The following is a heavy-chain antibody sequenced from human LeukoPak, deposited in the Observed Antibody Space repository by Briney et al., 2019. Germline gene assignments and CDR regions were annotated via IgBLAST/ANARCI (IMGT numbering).Heavy chain of an antibody. CDR3: ARGSGSSWYFYFDY. J-gene: IGHJ4*02. D-gene: IGHD6-13*01. CDR1: GFTFTDTY. CDR2: ISPSGNDI. V-gene: IGHV3-11*01. Sequence: GGSLRLSCAVSGFTFTDTYMTWIRQAPGKGLESLSYISPSGNDISYADSVKGRFTISRDNAKNSPYLQMNSLRAEDTALYYCARGSGSSWYFYFDYWGQGTLVTVSS.